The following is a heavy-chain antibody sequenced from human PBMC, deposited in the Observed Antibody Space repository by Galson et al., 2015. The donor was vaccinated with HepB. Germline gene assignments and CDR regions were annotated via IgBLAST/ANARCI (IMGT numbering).Heavy chain of an antibody. Sequence: SLRLSCAASGFTFSDYYMSWIRQAPGKGLEWVSYIGITDTTTYYADSVKGRFTISRDNAKNSLYLQMNSLRAEDTAVYYCARDRGTYSSATSLSYVPDALDIWGQGTTVTVSS. CDR3: ARDRGTYSSATSLSYVPDALDI. J-gene: IGHJ3*02. V-gene: IGHV3-11*04. CDR1: GFTFSDYY. CDR2: IGITDTTT. D-gene: IGHD6-25*01.